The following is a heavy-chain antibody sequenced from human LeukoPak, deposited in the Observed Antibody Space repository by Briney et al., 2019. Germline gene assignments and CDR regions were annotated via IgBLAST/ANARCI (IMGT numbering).Heavy chain of an antibody. D-gene: IGHD6-19*01. CDR1: GFTFSSYA. Sequence: GGSLRLSCAASGFTFSSYAMGWVRQAPGKGLEWVSAISGAGGDTYYADSVKGRFTISRDNSKSTLYLQMNSLRAEDTAVYYCAKFTGYSSGWFDYWGQGTLVTVSS. J-gene: IGHJ4*02. V-gene: IGHV3-23*01. CDR3: AKFTGYSSGWFDY. CDR2: ISGAGGDT.